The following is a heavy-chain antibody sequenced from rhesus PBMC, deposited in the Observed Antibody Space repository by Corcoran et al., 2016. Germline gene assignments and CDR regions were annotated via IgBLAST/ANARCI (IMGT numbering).Heavy chain of an antibody. Sequence: QVQLQESGPGLVKHSETMSITCAVSGGSISDHFYWNWTRQPPGKGLVWIGNIYCSSGSTYYNPSLKIRVTISKDTSKNQFSLKLCSMTAADTALYYCARGANWNYGYWGQGVLVTVSS. CDR2: IYCSSGST. V-gene: IGHV4S9*01. J-gene: IGHJ4*01. CDR3: ARGANWNYGY. CDR1: GGSISDHFY. D-gene: IGHD1-26*01.